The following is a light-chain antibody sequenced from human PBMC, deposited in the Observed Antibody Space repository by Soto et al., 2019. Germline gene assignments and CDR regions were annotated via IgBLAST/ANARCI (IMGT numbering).Light chain of an antibody. J-gene: IGKJ2*01. CDR2: DVS. V-gene: IGKV3-11*01. CDR1: LSVSGS. CDR3: QQGGT. Sequence: EIVLTQSPATLSLSPGERATLSCRASLSVSGSLAWYQQKPGQAPRLLIYDVSNRAAGIPARFSGSGSGTDFTLTITSLESEDFEVYYCQQGGTFGQGTKVDI.